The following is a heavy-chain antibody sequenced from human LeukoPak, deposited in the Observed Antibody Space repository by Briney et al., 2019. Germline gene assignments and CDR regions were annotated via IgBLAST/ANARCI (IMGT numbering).Heavy chain of an antibody. CDR1: GGSFSGYY. D-gene: IGHD3-10*01. CDR3: ARRPRLWFGELLFDWFDP. V-gene: IGHV4-34*01. CDR2: INHSGST. J-gene: IGHJ5*02. Sequence: SETLSLTCAVYGGSFSGYYWSWIRQPPGKGLEWIGEINHSGSTNYNPSLKSRVTISVDTSKNQFSLKLSSVTAADTAVYYCARRPRLWFGELLFDWFDPWGQGTLVTVSS.